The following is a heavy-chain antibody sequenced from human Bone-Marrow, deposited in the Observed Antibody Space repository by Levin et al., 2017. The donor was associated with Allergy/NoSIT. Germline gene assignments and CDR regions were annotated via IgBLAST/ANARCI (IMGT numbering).Heavy chain of an antibody. Sequence: SETLSLTCTVSGGSISSYYWSWIRQPPGKGLEWIGYIYYSGSTNYNPSLKSRVTISVDTSKNQFSLKLSSVTAADTAVYYCARDGYDSSGYYFSPEYFQHWGQGTLVTVSS. CDR1: GGSISSYY. CDR2: IYYSGST. J-gene: IGHJ1*01. V-gene: IGHV4-59*01. CDR3: ARDGYDSSGYYFSPEYFQH. D-gene: IGHD3-22*01.